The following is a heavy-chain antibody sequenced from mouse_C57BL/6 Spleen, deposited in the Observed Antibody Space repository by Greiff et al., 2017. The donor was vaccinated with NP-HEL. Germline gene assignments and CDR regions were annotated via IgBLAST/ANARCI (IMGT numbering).Heavy chain of an antibody. V-gene: IGHV5-6*01. CDR1: GFTFSSYG. Sequence: EVQGVESGGDLVKPGGSLKLSCAASGFTFSSYGMSWVRQTPDKRLEWVATISSGGRYTYYPDSVKGRFTISRDNAKNTLYLQMSSLKSEDTAMYYCARGVYYDYDGFDYWGQGTTLTVSS. J-gene: IGHJ2*01. CDR2: ISSGGRYT. D-gene: IGHD2-4*01. CDR3: ARGVYYDYDGFDY.